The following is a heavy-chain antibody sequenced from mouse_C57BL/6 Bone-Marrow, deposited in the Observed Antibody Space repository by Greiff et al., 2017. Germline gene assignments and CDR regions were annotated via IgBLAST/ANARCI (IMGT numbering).Heavy chain of an antibody. CDR2: NYPGDGDT. Sequence: VQLQQSGAELVKPGASVKISCKASGYAFSSYWMNWVKQRPGKGLEWIGQNYPGDGDTNYNGKFKGKATLTAAKSSSTAYMQLSSLTSEDSAVYFCAPGGYYYGSSFDYWGQGTTLTVSS. D-gene: IGHD1-1*01. J-gene: IGHJ2*01. V-gene: IGHV1-80*01. CDR1: GYAFSSYW. CDR3: APGGYYYGSSFDY.